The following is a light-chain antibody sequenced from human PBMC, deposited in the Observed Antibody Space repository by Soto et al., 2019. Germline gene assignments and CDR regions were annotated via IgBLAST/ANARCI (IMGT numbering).Light chain of an antibody. Sequence: EIVLTQSPGTLSLSPGERATFSCRASQSVSNSSLAWYHQKPGQAPRLLLFAASRRATGIPDTFSGSGCGTDLTLTLSRLEPEDFAVYYCQVYGNSPMYTFGQGTRLELK. CDR3: QVYGNSPMYT. V-gene: IGKV3-20*01. CDR2: AAS. J-gene: IGKJ2*01. CDR1: QSVSNSS.